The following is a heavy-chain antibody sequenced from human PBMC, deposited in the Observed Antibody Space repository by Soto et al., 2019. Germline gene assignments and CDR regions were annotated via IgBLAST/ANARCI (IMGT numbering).Heavy chain of an antibody. D-gene: IGHD2-21*01. Sequence: PSETLSLTCTVSGASISSSYWSWIRQPPGKGLEWIGSGHYSGSAYSNPSLKSRVTISVDTSNNQFSLGLKSVTAADTAVYYCARHGRVSIGVDWFDTWGPGTLVTVSS. CDR2: GHYSGSA. V-gene: IGHV4-59*05. CDR3: ARHGRVSIGVDWFDT. CDR1: GASISSSY. J-gene: IGHJ5*02.